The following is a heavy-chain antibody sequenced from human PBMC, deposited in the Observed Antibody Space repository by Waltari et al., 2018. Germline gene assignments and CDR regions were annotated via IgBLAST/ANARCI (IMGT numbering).Heavy chain of an antibody. CDR3: ARVNYYDSSGSQDYYYYGMDV. CDR2: INHSGST. V-gene: IGHV4-34*01. Sequence: QVQLQQWGAGLLKPSETLSLTCAVYGGSFSGYYWSWIRQPPGKGLEWIGEINHSGSTNYNPSLKSRVTISVDTSKNQFALKLSSVTAADTAVYYCARVNYYDSSGSQDYYYYGMDVWGQGTTVTVSS. J-gene: IGHJ6*02. D-gene: IGHD3-22*01. CDR1: GGSFSGYY.